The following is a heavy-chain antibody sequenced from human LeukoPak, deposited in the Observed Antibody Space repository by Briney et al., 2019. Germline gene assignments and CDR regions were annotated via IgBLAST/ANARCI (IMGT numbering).Heavy chain of an antibody. CDR2: ISYSGST. CDR3: AREVVVAPTGMRVEAFDF. Sequence: SETLSLTCAVYGGSFSGYYWSWIRQPPGKGLEWIGYISYSGSTNYNPSLKSRVTISLETPQNQFSLKMTSVTAADTAVYFCAREVVVAPTGMRVEAFDFWGQGTMVTVSS. J-gene: IGHJ3*01. CDR1: GGSFSGYY. D-gene: IGHD2-2*01. V-gene: IGHV4-59*01.